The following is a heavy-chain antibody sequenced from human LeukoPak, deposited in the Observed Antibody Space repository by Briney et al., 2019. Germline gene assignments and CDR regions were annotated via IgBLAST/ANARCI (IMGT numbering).Heavy chain of an antibody. Sequence: GGTLRLSCAASGFTFSSYGMSWVRQAPGKGLEWVSTISSSAGNTYYADSVKGRFTISRDNSKNTLYLLMNSLRAEDTAVYYCAKVRAPLWGKDYWGQGTLVTVSS. CDR2: ISSSAGNT. V-gene: IGHV3-23*01. D-gene: IGHD3-16*01. CDR3: AKVRAPLWGKDY. CDR1: GFTFSSYG. J-gene: IGHJ4*02.